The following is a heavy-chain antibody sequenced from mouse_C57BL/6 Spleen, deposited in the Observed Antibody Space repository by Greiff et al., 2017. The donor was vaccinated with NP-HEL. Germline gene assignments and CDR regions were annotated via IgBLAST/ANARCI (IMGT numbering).Heavy chain of an antibody. Sequence: QVQLQQPGAELVRPGTSVKLSCKASGYTFTSYWMHWVKQRPGQGLEWIGVIDPSDSYTNYNQKFKGKATLTVDTSSSTAYMQLSSLTSEDSAVYYCARGGLGKEAYWGQGTLVTVSA. V-gene: IGHV1-59*01. CDR2: IDPSDSYT. D-gene: IGHD3-3*01. CDR1: GYTFTSYW. J-gene: IGHJ3*01. CDR3: ARGGLGKEAY.